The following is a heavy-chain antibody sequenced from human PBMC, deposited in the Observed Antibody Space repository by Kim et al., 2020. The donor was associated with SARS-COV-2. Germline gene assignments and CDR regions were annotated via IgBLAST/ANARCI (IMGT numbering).Heavy chain of an antibody. Sequence: DSVKGRFTISRDNSKNTLYLQMNSLRAEDTAVYYCAKRPFGYGDLYYFDYWGQGTLVTVSS. CDR3: AKRPFGYGDLYYFDY. D-gene: IGHD4-17*01. J-gene: IGHJ4*02. V-gene: IGHV3-23*01.